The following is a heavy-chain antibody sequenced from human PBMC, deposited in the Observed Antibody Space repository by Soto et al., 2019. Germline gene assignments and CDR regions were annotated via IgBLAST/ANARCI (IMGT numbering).Heavy chain of an antibody. CDR3: ARARSGHPYGSAWVDP. CDR2: IIPIFRTP. V-gene: IGHV1-69*01. CDR1: GGTFNSYA. J-gene: IGHJ5*02. Sequence: QVQLVQSGAEVKRPGSSVKVACTTSGGTFNSYALSWVRQAPGQGLEWVGGIIPIFRTPMYAQKFQGRVTMTADEYTTTAYLELRRLTSDDTAIYDCARARSGHPYGSAWVDPWGQGTLITVSS. D-gene: IGHD4-17*01.